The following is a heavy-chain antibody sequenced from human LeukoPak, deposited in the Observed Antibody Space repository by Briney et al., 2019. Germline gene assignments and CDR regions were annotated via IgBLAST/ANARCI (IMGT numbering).Heavy chain of an antibody. Sequence: GGSLRLTFAASGFTFSTYPMNWARQAPGKGLEWVPTFVLGTTYYADSVQGRFTTSRDNSKNTLYLKMNSLRAEDAAVYFCTRAAPYGTSWYGKDDNWGQGTLVAVSS. V-gene: IGHV3-23*01. CDR2: FVLGTT. CDR3: TRAAPYGTSWYGKDDN. CDR1: GFTFSTYP. D-gene: IGHD6-13*01. J-gene: IGHJ4*02.